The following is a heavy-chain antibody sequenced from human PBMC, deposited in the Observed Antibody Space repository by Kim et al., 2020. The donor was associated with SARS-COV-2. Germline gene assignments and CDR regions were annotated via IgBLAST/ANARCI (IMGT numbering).Heavy chain of an antibody. V-gene: IGHV7-4-1*02. CDR1: GYTFTSYA. D-gene: IGHD6-6*01. Sequence: ASVKVSCKASGYTFTSYAMNWVRQAPGQGLEWMGWINTNTGNPTYAQGFTGRFVFSLDTSVSTAYLQISSLKAEDTAVYYCARSSSSLRGDWFDPWGQGTLVTVSS. CDR3: ARSSSSLRGDWFDP. J-gene: IGHJ5*02. CDR2: INTNTGNP.